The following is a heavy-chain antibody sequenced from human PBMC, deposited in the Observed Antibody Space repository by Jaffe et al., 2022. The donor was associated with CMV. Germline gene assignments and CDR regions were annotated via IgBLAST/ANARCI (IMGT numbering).Heavy chain of an antibody. Sequence: EVQLVESGGGLVKPGGSLRLSCAASGFTFSSYSMNWVRQAPGKGLEWVSSISSSSSYIYYADSVKGRFTISRDNAKNSLYLQMNSLRAEDTAVYYCARTCSGNPWGFDPWGQGTLVTVSS. J-gene: IGHJ5*02. CDR2: ISSSSSYI. D-gene: IGHD2-15*01. CDR1: GFTFSSYS. V-gene: IGHV3-21*01. CDR3: ARTCSGNPWGFDP.